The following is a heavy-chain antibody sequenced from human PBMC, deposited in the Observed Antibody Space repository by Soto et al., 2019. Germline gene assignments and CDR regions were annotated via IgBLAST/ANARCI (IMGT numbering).Heavy chain of an antibody. D-gene: IGHD1-26*01. V-gene: IGHV5-10-1*01. CDR1: GYSFTSYW. J-gene: IGHJ4*02. CDR2: IDPSDSYT. Sequence: PGESLKISCKGSGYSFTSYWISWVRQMPGKGLEWMGRIDPSDSYTNYSPSFQGHVAISADKSISTAYLQWSSLKASDTAMYYCARLFGGSYYVDYWGQGTLVTVSS. CDR3: ARLFGGSYYVDY.